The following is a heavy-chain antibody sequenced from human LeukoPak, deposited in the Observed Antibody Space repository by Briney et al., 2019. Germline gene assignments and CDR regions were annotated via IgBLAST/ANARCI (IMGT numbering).Heavy chain of an antibody. D-gene: IGHD4-17*01. V-gene: IGHV1-18*01. CDR1: GYTFASYG. J-gene: IGHJ4*02. CDR3: ARAPRDFGDYGSLLY. CDR2: ISGYNGNT. Sequence: ASVKVSCKASGYTFASYGVSWVRQAPGQGPEWMGWISGYNGNTNYAQNLQGRVTMTTDTSTGTAYMELRSLRSDDTGVYYCARAPRDFGDYGSLLYWGQGTLVTVSS.